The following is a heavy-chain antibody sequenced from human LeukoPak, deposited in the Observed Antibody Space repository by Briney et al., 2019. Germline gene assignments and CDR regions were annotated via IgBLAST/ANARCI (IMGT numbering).Heavy chain of an antibody. V-gene: IGHV3-48*01. Sequence: GGSLRLSCAASGFTFSSYSMNWVRQAPGKGLEWVSYISSSSSTIYYADSVKGRFTISRDNAKNSPYLQMNSLRAEDTAVYYCATVEVATITSEWGQGTLVTVSS. CDR2: ISSSSSTI. CDR1: GFTFSSYS. J-gene: IGHJ4*02. CDR3: ATVEVATITSE. D-gene: IGHD5-24*01.